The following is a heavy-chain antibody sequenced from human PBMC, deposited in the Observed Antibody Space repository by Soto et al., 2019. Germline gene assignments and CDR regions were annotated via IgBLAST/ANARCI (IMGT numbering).Heavy chain of an antibody. V-gene: IGHV3-21*01. CDR2: ISSSSSYI. CDR3: ARAPIATSLWLQLWYFDY. CDR1: GFTFSSYS. Sequence: GGSLRLSCAASGFTFSSYSMNWVRQAPGKGLEWVSSISSSSSYIYYADSVKGRFTISRDNAKNSLYLQMNSLRAEDTAVYYCARAPIATSLWLQLWYFDYWGQGTLVTVSS. D-gene: IGHD5-12*01. J-gene: IGHJ4*02.